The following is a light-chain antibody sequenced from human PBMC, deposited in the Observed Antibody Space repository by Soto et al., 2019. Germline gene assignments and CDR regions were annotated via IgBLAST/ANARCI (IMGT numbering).Light chain of an antibody. CDR3: YSSTSGSAPYV. V-gene: IGLV2-14*03. Sequence: QSALTQPASVSGSPGQSITISCTGTTSDVGGYDSVSWYQQHPGQAPKLFIYEVSNRPSGVSHRFSGSKSGNTASLTISGLHAEEEADYYCYSSTSGSAPYVFGTGTKVTVL. CDR2: EVS. CDR1: TSDVGGYDS. J-gene: IGLJ1*01.